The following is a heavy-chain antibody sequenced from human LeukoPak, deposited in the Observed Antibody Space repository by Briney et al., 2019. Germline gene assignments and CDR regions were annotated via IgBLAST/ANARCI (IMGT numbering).Heavy chain of an antibody. CDR3: ASGYTYANYYFDY. J-gene: IGHJ4*02. CDR2: VSYDGTSK. D-gene: IGHD5-18*01. Sequence: PGGSLRLSCAASGFTFRSSATHWVRQAPGKGLEWMAAVSYDGTSKNYADSVKGRFAISRDNSKNTLYLQMNSLRAEDTAVYYCASGYTYANYYFDYWGQGTLVTVSS. CDR1: GFTFRSSA. V-gene: IGHV3-30*09.